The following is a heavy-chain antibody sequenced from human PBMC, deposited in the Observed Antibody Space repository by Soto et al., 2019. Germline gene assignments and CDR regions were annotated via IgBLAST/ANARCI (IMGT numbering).Heavy chain of an antibody. CDR3: ARGKLGPIPDAFDI. CDR1: GDSISGSQW. Sequence: SETLSLTCAVSGDSISGSQWWSWVRLPPGKGLGWIGEISHTGTTNYNPSLKSRVTMSVDKPKNQFSLNLTSVTAADTAVYYCARGKLGPIPDAFDIWGQGTMVTVSS. V-gene: IGHV4-4*02. D-gene: IGHD3-10*01. J-gene: IGHJ3*02. CDR2: ISHTGTT.